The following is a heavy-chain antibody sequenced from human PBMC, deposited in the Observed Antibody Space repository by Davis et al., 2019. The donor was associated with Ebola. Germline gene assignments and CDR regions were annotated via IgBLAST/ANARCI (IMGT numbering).Heavy chain of an antibody. CDR2: ISSSSSYI. CDR3: ARLVVADQRRFDP. J-gene: IGHJ5*02. D-gene: IGHD2-15*01. Sequence: GESLKISCAASGFTFSSYSMNWVRQAPGKGLEWVSSISSSSSYIYYADSVKGRFTISRDNAKNSLYLQMNSLRAEDTAVYYCARLVVADQRRFDPWGQGTLVTVSS. CDR1: GFTFSSYS. V-gene: IGHV3-21*01.